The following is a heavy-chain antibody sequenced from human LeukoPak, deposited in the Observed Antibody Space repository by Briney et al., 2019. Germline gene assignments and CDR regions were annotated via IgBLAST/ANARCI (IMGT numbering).Heavy chain of an antibody. V-gene: IGHV4-59*08. J-gene: IGHJ3*02. CDR2: NSGST. CDR1: GGSISSYY. D-gene: IGHD4-17*01. CDR3: ARQAPSFDYGDAFDI. Sequence: TSETLSLTCTVSGGSISSYYWSWIRQPPGKGLEWIGCNSGSTNYNPSLKSRVTISLDKSKNQFSLKLNSVTAADTAVYYCARQAPSFDYGDAFDIWGQGTMVTVSS.